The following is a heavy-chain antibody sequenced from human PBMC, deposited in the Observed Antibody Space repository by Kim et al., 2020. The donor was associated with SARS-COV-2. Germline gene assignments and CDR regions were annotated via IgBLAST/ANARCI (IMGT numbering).Heavy chain of an antibody. J-gene: IGHJ3*02. Sequence: GGSLRLSCAASGFSFGSYVMSWVRQTPGKGLERVSGITGNSGSTFYADSVKGRFTISRDNSKNSLYLQMNSLRTEDTAIYYCARGGYSLAFDIWGQGT. CDR3: ARGGYSLAFDI. CDR2: ITGNSGST. D-gene: IGHD2-15*01. CDR1: GFSFGSYV. V-gene: IGHV3-23*01.